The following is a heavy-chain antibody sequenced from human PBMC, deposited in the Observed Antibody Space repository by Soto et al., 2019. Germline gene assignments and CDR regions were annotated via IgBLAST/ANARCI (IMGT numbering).Heavy chain of an antibody. CDR3: ARGGMVRGVISKYYYGMDV. D-gene: IGHD3-10*01. Sequence: QVQLVQSGAEVKKPGSSVKVSCKASGGTFSSYTISWVRQAPGQGLEWMGRIIPILGIANYAQKFQGRVTITADKTTSTADMELSSLRCEDTAVYYCARGGMVRGVISKYYYGMDVWGQGTTVTVSS. CDR2: IIPILGIA. CDR1: GGTFSSYT. J-gene: IGHJ6*02. V-gene: IGHV1-69*02.